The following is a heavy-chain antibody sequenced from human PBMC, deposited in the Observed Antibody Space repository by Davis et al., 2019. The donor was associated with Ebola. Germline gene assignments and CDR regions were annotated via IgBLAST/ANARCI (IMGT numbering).Heavy chain of an antibody. D-gene: IGHD5-18*01. CDR3: TGGTWIQLWMMDY. Sequence: ASVKVSCKASGYTFTSYGISWVRQAPGQGLEWMGWISAYNGNTNYAQKLQGRVTMTRDTSTSTVYMELSSLSSEDTAVYYCTGGTWIQLWMMDYWGQGTLVTVSS. J-gene: IGHJ4*02. CDR2: ISAYNGNT. V-gene: IGHV1-18*01. CDR1: GYTFTSYG.